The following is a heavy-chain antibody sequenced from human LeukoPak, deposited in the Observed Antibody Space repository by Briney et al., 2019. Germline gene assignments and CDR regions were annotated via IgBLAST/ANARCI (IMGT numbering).Heavy chain of an antibody. Sequence: SETLSLTCTVSGGSITTYFWSWIRQPPGKGLEWVGYIRYSVSTSYNPSLKSRVTMSVDTSKNQLSLRLSSVTAADTAVYYCVRHDLRGGAHDYWGQGTLVAVSS. CDR2: IRYSVST. V-gene: IGHV4-59*08. D-gene: IGHD3-16*01. J-gene: IGHJ4*02. CDR3: VRHDLRGGAHDY. CDR1: GGSITTYF.